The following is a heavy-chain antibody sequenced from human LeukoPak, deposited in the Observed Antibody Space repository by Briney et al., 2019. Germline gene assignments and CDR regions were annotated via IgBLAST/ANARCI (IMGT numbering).Heavy chain of an antibody. J-gene: IGHJ4*02. CDR1: GFTFSSYA. D-gene: IGHD3-9*01. Sequence: PGGSLRLSCAASGFTFSSYAMSWVRQAPGKGLEWVSAISGSGDSTYYADSVKGRFTISRDNSKNTLYLQMNSLRAEDTAVYYCAKDHATLRYFDWLLLGGNFDYWGQGTLVTVSS. CDR2: ISGSGDST. V-gene: IGHV3-23*01. CDR3: AKDHATLRYFDWLLLGGNFDY.